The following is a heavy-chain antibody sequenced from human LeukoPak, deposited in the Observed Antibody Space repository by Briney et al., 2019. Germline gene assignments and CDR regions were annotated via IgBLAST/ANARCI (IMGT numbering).Heavy chain of an antibody. CDR3: AKLVGVAPTDY. V-gene: IGHV3-23*01. J-gene: IGHJ4*02. CDR1: GFTFSGYA. Sequence: GGSLRLSCAASGFTFSGYAMSWVRQAPGKGLEWVSGISASAGGTYCADSVKGRFTISRDNSKNTLYLQLDSLTAEDTAVYYCAKLVGVAPTDYWGQGTLVTVSS. CDR2: ISASAGGT. D-gene: IGHD2-15*01.